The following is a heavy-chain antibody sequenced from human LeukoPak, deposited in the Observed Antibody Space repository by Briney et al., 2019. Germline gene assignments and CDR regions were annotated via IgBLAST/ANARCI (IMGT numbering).Heavy chain of an antibody. D-gene: IGHD2-2*02. CDR1: GYTFTSYD. J-gene: IGHJ6*03. CDR3: ARGGAATAAISHDYYYYYMDV. Sequence: ASVKVSCKASGYTFTSYDINWVRQATGQGLEWMGWMNPNSGKTGYAQKFQGRVTMTGNTSISTAYMELSSLRSEDTAVYYCARGGAATAAISHDYYYYYMDVWGKGTTVTVSS. CDR2: MNPNSGKT. V-gene: IGHV1-8*01.